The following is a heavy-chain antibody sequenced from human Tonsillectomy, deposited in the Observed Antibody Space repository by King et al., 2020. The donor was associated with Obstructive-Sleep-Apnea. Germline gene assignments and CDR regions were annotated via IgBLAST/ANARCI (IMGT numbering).Heavy chain of an antibody. CDR1: GFTFSNAW. CDR2: IKSKTDGGTT. D-gene: IGHD1-26*01. CDR3: TTYHSGSYFFDY. J-gene: IGHJ4*02. Sequence: VQLVESGGGLVKPGGSLRLSCAASGFTFSNAWMSWVRQAPGKGLEWVGRIKSKTDGGTTDYAAPVKGRFTISRDDSKNTLYLQMNSLKTEDTAVYYCTTYHSGSYFFDYWGQGTLVTVSS. V-gene: IGHV3-15*01.